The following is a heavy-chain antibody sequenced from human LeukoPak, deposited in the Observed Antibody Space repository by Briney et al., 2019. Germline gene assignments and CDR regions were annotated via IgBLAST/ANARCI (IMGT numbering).Heavy chain of an antibody. CDR2: ISGSADNT. CDR3: ATLVFDSSGYSHYDY. Sequence: PGGSLRLSCAASGFTFSSYAMSWVRQAPGRGLEWLSAISGSADNTYYADSAKGLFTISRDNSKNTLYLQMNSLRAEDTAVYYCATLVFDSSGYSHYDYWGPGTLVTVSS. V-gene: IGHV3-23*01. D-gene: IGHD3-9*01. J-gene: IGHJ4*02. CDR1: GFTFSSYA.